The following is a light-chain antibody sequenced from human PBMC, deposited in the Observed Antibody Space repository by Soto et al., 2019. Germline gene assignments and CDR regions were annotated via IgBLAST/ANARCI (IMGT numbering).Light chain of an antibody. J-gene: IGKJ1*01. CDR3: QQYNNWWT. V-gene: IGKV3-15*01. Sequence: EIVMTQSPATLSVSPGERATLSCRASQSVNNNLAWYQQKPGQAPRLLIYGASTRATGIPARFSGSVSGSDFTLTISSLQSEDLAIYYCQQYNNWWTFGQGTKVEIK. CDR1: QSVNNN. CDR2: GAS.